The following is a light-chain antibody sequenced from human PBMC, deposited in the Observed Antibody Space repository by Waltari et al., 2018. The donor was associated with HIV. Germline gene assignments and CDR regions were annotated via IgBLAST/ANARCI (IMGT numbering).Light chain of an antibody. Sequence: DIQMTQSPSSFSASVGDRLTITCRASQGVSSWVAWYQHKPDKAPKALIYAATNLQSGVPSRFSGSGSGTIFTLIISSLQPEDFATYYCQQYKTFPLTFGGGTKV. CDR3: QQYKTFPLT. CDR2: AAT. J-gene: IGKJ4*01. V-gene: IGKV1D-16*01. CDR1: QGVSSW.